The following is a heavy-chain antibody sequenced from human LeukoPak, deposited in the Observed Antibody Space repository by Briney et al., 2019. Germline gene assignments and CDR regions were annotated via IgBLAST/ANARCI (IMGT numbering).Heavy chain of an antibody. V-gene: IGHV3-11*01. CDR2: ISSSSSTI. CDR3: ARGEVGYCSRTTCYGFDH. Sequence: GGSLRLSCAASGFTFSDYYMSWIRQAPGKGLEWVSYISSSSSTIYYADSVKGRFTISRDNAKNSLYLQMNSLKTEDTAVYYCARGEVGYCSRTTCYGFDHWGQGSLVTVSS. D-gene: IGHD2-2*01. CDR1: GFTFSDYY. J-gene: IGHJ4*02.